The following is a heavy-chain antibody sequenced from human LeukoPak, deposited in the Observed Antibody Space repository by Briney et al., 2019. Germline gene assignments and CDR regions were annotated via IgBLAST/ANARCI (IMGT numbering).Heavy chain of an antibody. J-gene: IGHJ5*02. CDR2: IYYSGST. D-gene: IGHD2-15*01. V-gene: IGHV4-61*08. Sequence: PSETLSLTCTVSGGSISSGGYYWSWIRQPPRKGLEWIGYIYYSGSTNYNPSLKSRVTISVDTSKNQFSLKLSSVTAADTAVYYCARAMRQGVVAAIEDWFDPWGQGTLVTVSS. CDR1: GGSISSGGYY. CDR3: ARAMRQGVVAAIEDWFDP.